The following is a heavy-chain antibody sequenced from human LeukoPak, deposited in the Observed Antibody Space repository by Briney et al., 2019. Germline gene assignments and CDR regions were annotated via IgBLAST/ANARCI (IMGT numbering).Heavy chain of an antibody. V-gene: IGHV4-31*03. Sequence: SETLSLTCTVSGGSISSGGYYWSWIRQHPGKGLEWIGYIYYSGSTYYNPSLKSRVTISVDTSKNQFSLKLSSVTAADTAVYYCARGVLGYYFDYWGQGTLVTVSS. CDR1: GGSISSGGYY. CDR3: ARGVLGYYFDY. CDR2: IYYSGST. J-gene: IGHJ4*02. D-gene: IGHD2-21*01.